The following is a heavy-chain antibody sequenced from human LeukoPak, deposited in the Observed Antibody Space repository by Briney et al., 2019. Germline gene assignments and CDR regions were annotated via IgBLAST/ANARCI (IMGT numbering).Heavy chain of an antibody. J-gene: IGHJ6*03. CDR1: GYSFTSYW. Sequence: GESLKISCKGSGYSFTSYWIGWVRQMPGKGLEWMGIIYPGDPDTRYSPSFQGQVTISADKSISTAYLQWSSLKASDTAMYYCARHGASIAARPLRYYYYYMDVWGKGTTVTVSS. V-gene: IGHV5-51*01. CDR3: ARHGASIAARPLRYYYYYMDV. D-gene: IGHD6-6*01. CDR2: IYPGDPDT.